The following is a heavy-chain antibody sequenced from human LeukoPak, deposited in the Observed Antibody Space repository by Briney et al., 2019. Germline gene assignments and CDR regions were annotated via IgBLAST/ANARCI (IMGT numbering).Heavy chain of an antibody. CDR1: GFTFSSTW. CDR2: IHSDGSTT. J-gene: IGHJ4*02. V-gene: IGHV3-74*01. D-gene: IGHD3-22*01. CDR3: ASIPVPYDSSGYLTPY. Sequence: GGSLRLSCAASGFTFSSTWMHWFRQVPGKGPVWVSRIHSDGSTTIYADSVKGRFTISRDNARNTLYLQMNSLRAEDTAVYYCASIPVPYDSSGYLTPYWGQGTLVTVSS.